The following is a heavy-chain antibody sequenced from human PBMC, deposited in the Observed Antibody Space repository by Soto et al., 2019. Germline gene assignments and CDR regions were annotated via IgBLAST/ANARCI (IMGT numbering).Heavy chain of an antibody. CDR2: ISDGGDLT. Sequence: GGSLRLSCAASGFAFSSHPMSWVRQAPEKGLEWVAGISDGGDLTYNADSVRGRFTISRDNSRNTLYLQMDSLRAEDTAVYYCARRVIGSSRAFDIWGQGTMVTVSS. CDR3: ARRVIGSSRAFDI. D-gene: IGHD3-10*01. J-gene: IGHJ3*02. CDR1: GFAFSSHP. V-gene: IGHV3-23*01.